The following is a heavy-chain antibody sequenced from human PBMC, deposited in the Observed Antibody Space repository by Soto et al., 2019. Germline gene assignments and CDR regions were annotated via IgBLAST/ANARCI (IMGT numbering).Heavy chain of an antibody. D-gene: IGHD6-13*01. J-gene: IGHJ5*02. CDR1: GFTFSSYS. V-gene: IGHV3-21*01. CDR2: ISSSSSYI. CDR3: ARDSQIMLGIAAA. Sequence: PGGSLRLSCAASGFTFSSYSMNWVRQAPGKGLEWVSSISSSSSYIYYADSVKGRFTISRDNAKNSLYLQMNSLRAEDTAVYYCARDSQIMLGIAAAWGQGTLVTVSS.